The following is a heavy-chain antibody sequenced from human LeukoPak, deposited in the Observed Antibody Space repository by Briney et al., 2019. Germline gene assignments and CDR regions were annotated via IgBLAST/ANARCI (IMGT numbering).Heavy chain of an antibody. Sequence: SVKVSCKASGGTFSSYAISWVRQAPGQGREWMGRIIPILGIANYAQKFQGRVTITADKSTSTAYMELSSLRSEDTAVYYWARGFSSSDRYYYYYGMDVWGQGTTVTVSS. V-gene: IGHV1-69*04. CDR3: ARGFSSSDRYYYYYGMDV. CDR1: GGTFSSYA. CDR2: IIPILGIA. D-gene: IGHD6-6*01. J-gene: IGHJ6*02.